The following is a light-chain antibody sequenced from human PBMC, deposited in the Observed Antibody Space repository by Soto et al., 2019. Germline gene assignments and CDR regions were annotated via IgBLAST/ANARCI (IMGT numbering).Light chain of an antibody. J-gene: IGKJ1*01. CDR2: GAS. Sequence: EIVMTQSPATLSVSPGERATLSCRASQSVSNNLAWYQQKPGQAPRLLIYGASTRATGIPARFSGSGSGTEFTLTSNSLQSEDFAVYYCQQYNNWPPLTFGQGTKVEIK. CDR3: QQYNNWPPLT. CDR1: QSVSNN. V-gene: IGKV3-15*01.